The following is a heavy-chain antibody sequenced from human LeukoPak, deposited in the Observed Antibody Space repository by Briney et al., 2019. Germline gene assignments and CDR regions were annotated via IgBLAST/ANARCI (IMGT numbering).Heavy chain of an antibody. Sequence: SETLSLTCTVSGGSISSGGYYWSWIRQHPGKGLEWIGYVNYSGSTSYNPSLKSRVTISVDTSKNQFSLKMSSVTAADTAVYYCARAEYSYGHYDYWGQGTLVTVSS. CDR1: GGSISSGGYY. D-gene: IGHD5-18*01. CDR3: ARAEYSYGHYDY. CDR2: VNYSGST. V-gene: IGHV4-31*03. J-gene: IGHJ4*02.